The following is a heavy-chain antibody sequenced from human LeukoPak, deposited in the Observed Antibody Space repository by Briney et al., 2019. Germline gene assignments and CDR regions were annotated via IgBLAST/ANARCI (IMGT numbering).Heavy chain of an antibody. CDR3: ARGYDSSGYYSGRAQAYYFDY. D-gene: IGHD3-22*01. J-gene: IGHJ4*02. V-gene: IGHV1-69*01. Sequence: SVTPSCKASGGTFSSYAISCVRQAPGQGLEWMGGIIPIFGTANYAQKFQGRVTITADESTSTAYMELSSLRAEDTAVYYCARGYDSSGYYSGRAQAYYFDYWGARKLVTVSS. CDR2: IIPIFGTA. CDR1: GGTFSSYA.